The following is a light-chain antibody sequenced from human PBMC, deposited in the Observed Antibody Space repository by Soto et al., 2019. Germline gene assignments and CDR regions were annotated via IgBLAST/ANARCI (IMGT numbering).Light chain of an antibody. CDR2: KAS. Sequence: DIQMTQSPSTLSASIGDRVTITCRASRNIGSWLAWYQQKAGKAPNLLIYKASTLKSGVPSRFSGSGSGTEFTLTISSLQPDDFATYYCQHYNSYSEAFGQGTKVDI. CDR3: QHYNSYSEA. V-gene: IGKV1-5*03. J-gene: IGKJ1*01. CDR1: RNIGSW.